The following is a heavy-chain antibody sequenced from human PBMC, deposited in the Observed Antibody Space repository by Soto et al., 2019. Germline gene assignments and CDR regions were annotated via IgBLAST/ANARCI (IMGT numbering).Heavy chain of an antibody. Sequence: KPSETLSLTCTVSGGSISSSSYYWGWIRQPPGKGLEWIGSIYYSGSTYYNPSLKSRVTISVDTSKNQFSLKLSSVTAADTAVYYCASTDPKRIMITFGGVIADAFDIWGQGTMVTVSS. D-gene: IGHD3-16*02. V-gene: IGHV4-39*07. CDR2: IYYSGST. CDR1: GGSISSSSYY. J-gene: IGHJ3*02. CDR3: ASTDPKRIMITFGGVIADAFDI.